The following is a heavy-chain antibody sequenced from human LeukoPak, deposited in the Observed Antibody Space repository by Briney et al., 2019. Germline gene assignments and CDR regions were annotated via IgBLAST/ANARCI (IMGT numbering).Heavy chain of an antibody. D-gene: IGHD3-10*01. CDR2: IYSSAST. V-gene: IGHV4-39*07. Sequence: PSETLSLTCSVSGASISSGSNYWGWIRQPPGKTLEWIGSIYSSASTYYNPSLKSRIIIIIYTPKNHSSLTLSSVTAADTAVYYCARSDGYGLVGIWGQGTMVTVSS. CDR3: ARSDGYGLVGI. J-gene: IGHJ3*02. CDR1: GASISSGSNY.